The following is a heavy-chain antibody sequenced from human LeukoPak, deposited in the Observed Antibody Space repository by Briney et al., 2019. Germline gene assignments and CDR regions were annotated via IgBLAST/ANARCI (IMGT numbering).Heavy chain of an antibody. CDR1: GFTVSNNY. V-gene: IGHV3-53*01. Sequence: GGSLRLSCAASGFTVSNNYMSWVRQAPGKGLEWVSVIYKVGNTYYADSVKGRFTISRDNSKNTLYLQMNSLRAEDTAVYYCAKSGEFDPWYFDLWGRGTLVTVSS. D-gene: IGHD1-26*01. J-gene: IGHJ2*01. CDR2: IYKVGNT. CDR3: AKSGEFDPWYFDL.